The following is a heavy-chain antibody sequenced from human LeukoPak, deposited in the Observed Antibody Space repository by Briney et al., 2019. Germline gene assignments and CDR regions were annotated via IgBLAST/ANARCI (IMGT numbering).Heavy chain of an antibody. V-gene: IGHV4-30-2*01. CDR3: ARDIPTGYYDN. CDR1: GGSISSGGYY. D-gene: IGHD3-9*01. J-gene: IGHJ4*02. Sequence: SQTLSLTCTVSGGSISSGGYYWSWIRQPPGKGLEWIGYIYHSGSTYYNPSLKSRVTISVDRSKNQFSLKLSSVTAADTAVYYCARDIPTGYYDNWGQGILVTVSS. CDR2: IYHSGST.